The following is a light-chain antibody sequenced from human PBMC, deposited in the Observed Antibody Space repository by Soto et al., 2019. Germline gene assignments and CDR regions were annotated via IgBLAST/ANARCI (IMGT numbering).Light chain of an antibody. V-gene: IGKV3-20*01. CDR3: QQYASSPYT. J-gene: IGKJ2*01. Sequence: EIVLTQSPGTLSLSPGERATLSCRASQSISGSYLAWYQQKPGQAPRLLIYGASSRATGIPDRFSGSGSGTDFTLTISRLEPEDFAVYYCQQYASSPYTFGQGTKREIK. CDR1: QSISGSY. CDR2: GAS.